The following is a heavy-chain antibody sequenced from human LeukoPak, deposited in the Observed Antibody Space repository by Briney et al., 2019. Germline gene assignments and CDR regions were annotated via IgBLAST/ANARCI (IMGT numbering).Heavy chain of an antibody. J-gene: IGHJ3*02. V-gene: IGHV5-51*01. CDR1: GYSFTSYW. CDR2: IYPGDSDT. CDR3: ARQAGAYCGGDCRDDAFDI. D-gene: IGHD2-21*02. Sequence: GESLKISCKGSGYSFTSYWIGWVRQMPGKGLEWMGIIYPGDSDTRYSPSFQGQVTISGDKSISTAYLQWSSLKASDTAMYYCARQAGAYCGGDCRDDAFDIWGQGTMVTVSS.